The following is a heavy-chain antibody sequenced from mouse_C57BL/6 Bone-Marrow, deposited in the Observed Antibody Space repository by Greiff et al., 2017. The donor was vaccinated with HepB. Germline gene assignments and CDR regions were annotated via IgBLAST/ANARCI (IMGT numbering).Heavy chain of an antibody. CDR2: IYPGSGST. D-gene: IGHD1-1*01. J-gene: IGHJ2*01. CDR3: ASYYGSKSDFDY. Sequence: QVQLKQSGAELVKPGASVKMSCKASGYTFTSYWITWVKQRPGQGLEWIGDIYPGSGSTNYNEKFKSKATLTVDTSSSTAYMQLSSLTSEDSAVYYCASYYGSKSDFDYWGQGTTLTVSS. CDR1: GYTFTSYW. V-gene: IGHV1-55*01.